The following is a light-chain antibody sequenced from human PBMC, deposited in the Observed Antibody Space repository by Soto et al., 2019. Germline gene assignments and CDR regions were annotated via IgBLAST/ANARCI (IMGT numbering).Light chain of an antibody. CDR1: QSVSSNY. CDR2: AAS. Sequence: EIVSTQSPGTLSLSPGERATLSCRASQSVSSNYLAWFQQKPGQAPRLLIYAASSRATGIPDRFSGSGSGTNFTLTISSLQAEDFATYYCQQSFTTPRTFGQGTKVDIK. J-gene: IGKJ1*01. CDR3: QQSFTTPRT. V-gene: IGKV3-20*01.